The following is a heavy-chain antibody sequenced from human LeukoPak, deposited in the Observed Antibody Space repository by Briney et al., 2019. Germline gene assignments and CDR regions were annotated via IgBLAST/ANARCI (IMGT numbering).Heavy chain of an antibody. V-gene: IGHV3-66*01. CDR2: IYSGGST. J-gene: IGHJ4*02. CDR1: GFTVSSNY. CDR3: ARDLTGDSYFDY. D-gene: IGHD2-21*02. Sequence: GGSLRLSCAASGFTVSSNYMSWVRQAPGKGLEWVSVIYSGGSTYYADSVKGRFTISRDNSKNTLYLQMNSLRAEDTAVYYCARDLTGDSYFDYWGQGTLVTVSS.